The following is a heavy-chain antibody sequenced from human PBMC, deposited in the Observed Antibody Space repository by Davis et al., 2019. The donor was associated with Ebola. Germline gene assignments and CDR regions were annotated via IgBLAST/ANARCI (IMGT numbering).Heavy chain of an antibody. CDR3: AKVDIVATIQPDY. D-gene: IGHD5-12*01. CDR1: GFTFSSYG. CDR2: IWYDGSNK. V-gene: IGHV3-33*06. J-gene: IGHJ4*02. Sequence: PGGSLRLSCAASGFTFSSYGMHWVRQAPGKGLEWVAVIWYDGSNKYYADSVKGRFTISRDNSKNTLYLQMNSLRAEDTAVYYCAKVDIVATIQPDYWGQGTLVTVSS.